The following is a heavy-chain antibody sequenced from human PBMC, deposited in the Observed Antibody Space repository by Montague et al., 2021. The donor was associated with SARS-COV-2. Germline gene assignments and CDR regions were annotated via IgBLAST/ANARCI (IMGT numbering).Heavy chain of an antibody. CDR1: GGSMSSTY. V-gene: IGHV4-59*08. CDR3: ARMTVNYGELWGYYHGMDV. Sequence: SETLSLTCSVSGGSMSSTYWSWVRQPPGKGLEWIGCINYSGRAFYNPSLKSRVTISVDTSKNQFSLNLSSVTAADTAVYYCARMTVNYGELWGYYHGMDVWGQGTTVTVSS. CDR2: INYSGRA. D-gene: IGHD4-17*01. J-gene: IGHJ6*02.